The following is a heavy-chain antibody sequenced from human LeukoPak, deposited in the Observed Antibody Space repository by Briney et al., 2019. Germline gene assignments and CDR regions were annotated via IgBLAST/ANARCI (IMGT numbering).Heavy chain of an antibody. D-gene: IGHD6-13*01. V-gene: IGHV4-59*01. CDR2: IYYSGST. CDR1: GGSISSYY. Sequence: SETLSLTCTVSGGSISSYYWSWIRQPPGKGLEWIGYIYYSGSTNYNPSLKSRVTISVDTSKNQFSLKLSSVAAADTAVYYCARGSLRESSSLVLDYWGQGTLVTVSS. CDR3: ARGSLRESSSLVLDY. J-gene: IGHJ4*02.